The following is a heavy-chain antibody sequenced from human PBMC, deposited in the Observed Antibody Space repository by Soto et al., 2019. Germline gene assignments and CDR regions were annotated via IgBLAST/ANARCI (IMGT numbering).Heavy chain of an antibody. J-gene: IGHJ3*02. Sequence: GASVKVSCKASGYTFISYGISWVRQAPGQGLEWMGIISPCGGSTSYAQKFQGRVTMTRGTSTSTVYMELSGLRSEDTAVYYCARVPNDYGDHPDAFDIWGQGTMVTVSS. D-gene: IGHD4-17*01. CDR1: GYTFISYG. CDR3: ARVPNDYGDHPDAFDI. V-gene: IGHV1-46*03. CDR2: ISPCGGST.